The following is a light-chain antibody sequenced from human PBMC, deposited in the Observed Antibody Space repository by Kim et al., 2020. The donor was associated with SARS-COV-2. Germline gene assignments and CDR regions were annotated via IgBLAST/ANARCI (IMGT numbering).Light chain of an antibody. V-gene: IGKV1D-13*01. CDR2: DAS. Sequence: SASVGDRVTITCRASQGINSFLAWYQQKSGKTPKLLIYDASNLESGVPSRFSGSGSGTDFTLTISSLQPEDFATYYCQQFKNYPLTFGGGTKVEI. CDR3: QQFKNYPLT. CDR1: QGINSF. J-gene: IGKJ4*01.